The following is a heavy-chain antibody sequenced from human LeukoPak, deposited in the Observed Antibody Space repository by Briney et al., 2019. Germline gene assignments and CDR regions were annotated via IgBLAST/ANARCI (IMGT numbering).Heavy chain of an antibody. CDR3: ARGWVVVPAAIRTDAFDI. Sequence: SETLSLTCTVSGGSISSGDYYWNWIRQPPGKGLEWIGYMYHTGSTYYNPSLKSRVTTSVDKSKNQFSLKLRSVTAADTAVYYCARGWVVVPAAIRTDAFDIWGQGTMVTVSS. J-gene: IGHJ3*02. CDR2: MYHTGST. V-gene: IGHV4-30-2*01. D-gene: IGHD2-2*02. CDR1: GGSISSGDYY.